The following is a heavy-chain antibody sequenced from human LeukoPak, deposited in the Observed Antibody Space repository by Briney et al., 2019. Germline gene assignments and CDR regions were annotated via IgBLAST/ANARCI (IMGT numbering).Heavy chain of an antibody. J-gene: IGHJ5*02. V-gene: IGHV3-7*01. CDR3: AREHGDYAGWFDP. D-gene: IGHD4-17*01. Sequence: GGSLRLSCAASGFTFSSYWMSWVRQAPGKGLEWVANIKQDGSEKYHVDSVKGRFTISRDNAKNSLYLQMNSLRAEDTAVYYCAREHGDYAGWFDPWGQGTLVTVSS. CDR2: IKQDGSEK. CDR1: GFTFSSYW.